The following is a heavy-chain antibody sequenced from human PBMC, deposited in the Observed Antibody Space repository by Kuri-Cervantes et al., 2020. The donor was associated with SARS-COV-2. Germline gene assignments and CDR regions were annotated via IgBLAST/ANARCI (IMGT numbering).Heavy chain of an antibody. CDR2: IKQVGSEK. J-gene: IGHJ6*03. Sequence: GGSLRLSCAASGFTFSSYSMNWVRQAPGKGLEWVANIKQVGSEKYYVDSVKGRFTISRDNAKNSWYLQMNNLRAGDTAVYYCARDPAAGLYYYYIDVWGKGTPVTVSS. CDR3: ARDPAAGLYYYYIDV. V-gene: IGHV3-7*01. CDR1: GFTFSSYS. D-gene: IGHD6-13*01.